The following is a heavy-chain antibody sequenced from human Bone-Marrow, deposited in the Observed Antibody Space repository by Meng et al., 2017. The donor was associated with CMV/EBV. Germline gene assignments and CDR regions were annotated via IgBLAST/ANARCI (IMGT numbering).Heavy chain of an antibody. J-gene: IGHJ4*02. V-gene: IGHV3-74*01. Sequence: ACAAAGLSISGGWMHWVRKVQGESLMWVSNIDREGNGTNYAASGKSRFTIPRDNAKSTLYLEMNSLRDENTAVYYCARDGIGEFESWGQGALVTVSS. D-gene: IGHD2-15*01. CDR1: GLSISGGW. CDR2: IDREGNGT. CDR3: ARDGIGEFES.